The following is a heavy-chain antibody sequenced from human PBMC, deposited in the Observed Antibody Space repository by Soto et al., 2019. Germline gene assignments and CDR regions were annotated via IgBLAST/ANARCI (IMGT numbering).Heavy chain of an antibody. Sequence: QVQLVQSGAEVKKPGSSVKVSCKASGGTFSTYTITWVRQAPGQGLEWMGRIIPIIGIINYAQKFQGRVTITADNVTGTAYMELTRLRSDDTAVYYCAGDPDSHYNDSHASSYPWGQGTLVTVSS. CDR2: IIPIIGII. CDR1: GGTFSTYT. D-gene: IGHD3-22*01. J-gene: IGHJ5*02. CDR3: AGDPDSHYNDSHASSYP. V-gene: IGHV1-69*08.